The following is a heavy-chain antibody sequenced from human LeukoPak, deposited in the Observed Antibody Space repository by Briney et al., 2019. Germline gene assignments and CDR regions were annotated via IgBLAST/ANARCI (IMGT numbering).Heavy chain of an antibody. CDR2: ISSGGDAV. CDR3: SGGRDITVAGPGGYFDY. CDR1: GFIFSDYH. Sequence: GGSLRLSCSASGFIFSDYHMSWIRQASGKGLEWVAYISSGGDAVYFADSVRGRITISRDNAKNSLFLQMSSLTAEDTAVYYCSGGRDITVAGPGGYFDYWGQGSLVTVSS. V-gene: IGHV3-11*01. D-gene: IGHD6-19*01. J-gene: IGHJ4*02.